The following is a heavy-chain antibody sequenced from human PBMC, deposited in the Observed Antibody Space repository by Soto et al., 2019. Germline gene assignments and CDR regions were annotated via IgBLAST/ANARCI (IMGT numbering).Heavy chain of an antibody. CDR1: GFTFSSYA. Sequence: QVQLVESGGGVVQPGRSLRLSCAASGFTFSSYAMHWVRQAPGKGLEWVAVISYDGSNKYYADSVKGRFTISRDNSKNPLYLQMNSLRAEDTAVYYCVRDDYDILTVYFDYWGQGTLVTVSS. J-gene: IGHJ4*02. V-gene: IGHV3-30-3*01. CDR3: VRDDYDILTVYFDY. CDR2: ISYDGSNK. D-gene: IGHD3-9*01.